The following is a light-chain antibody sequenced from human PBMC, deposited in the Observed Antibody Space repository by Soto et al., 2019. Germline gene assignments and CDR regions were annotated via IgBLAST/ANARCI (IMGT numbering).Light chain of an antibody. V-gene: IGLV4-69*01. CDR2: VNSDGSH. CDR3: QTWGTGIQV. Sequence: QLVLTQSPSASASLGASVKLTCTLSSGHSSYAITWHQQQPEKGPRYLMKVNSDGSHNKGDGIPDRFSGSRSGAERYLTISSLQSEDEADYYCQTWGTGIQVFGGGTKLTVL. J-gene: IGLJ2*01. CDR1: SGHSSYA.